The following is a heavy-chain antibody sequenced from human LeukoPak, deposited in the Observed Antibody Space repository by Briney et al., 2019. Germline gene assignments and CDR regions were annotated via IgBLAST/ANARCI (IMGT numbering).Heavy chain of an antibody. CDR2: ISYDGSNK. V-gene: IGHV3-30*18. Sequence: PGGSLRLSCAASGFTFSSYGMHWVRQAPGKGLEWVAVISYDGSNKYYADSVKGRFTISRDNSKNTLYLQMNSLGAEDTAVYYCANAAGFDYWGQGTLVTVSS. CDR3: ANAAGFDY. J-gene: IGHJ4*02. CDR1: GFTFSSYG. D-gene: IGHD6-19*01.